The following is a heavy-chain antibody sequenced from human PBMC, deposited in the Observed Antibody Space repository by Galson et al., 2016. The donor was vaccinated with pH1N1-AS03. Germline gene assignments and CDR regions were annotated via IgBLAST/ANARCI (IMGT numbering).Heavy chain of an antibody. V-gene: IGHV1-69*06. CDR3: ARGQFDYDSSGYYSY. CDR2: IIPVFGTP. CDR1: GVSFNNYA. Sequence: SVKVSCKASGVSFNNYAINWLRQAPGQGLEWMGGIIPVFGTPNYAQQFHGRVTIMADKSTNTAYMELSSLRSEDTAVYYCARGQFDYDSSGYYSYWGQGTLVTVSS. D-gene: IGHD3-22*01. J-gene: IGHJ4*02.